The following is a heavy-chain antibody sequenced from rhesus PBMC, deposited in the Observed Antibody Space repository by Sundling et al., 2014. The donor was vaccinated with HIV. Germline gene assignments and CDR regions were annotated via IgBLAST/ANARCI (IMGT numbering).Heavy chain of an antibody. J-gene: IGHJ6*01. CDR2: ISYDGTKK. CDR3: AREIWTAYYTSALDS. CDR1: GFTFNNYG. Sequence: EVQLVESGGGLVQPGGSLRLSCAASGFTFNNYGIHWVRQAPGKGLEWVAAISYDGTKKYYADSLKDRFTISRDNSKNMLYLQMNNLKLEDTAVYYCAREIWTAYYTSALDSWGQGVGVTVSS. V-gene: IGHV3-54*02. D-gene: IGHD3-3*01.